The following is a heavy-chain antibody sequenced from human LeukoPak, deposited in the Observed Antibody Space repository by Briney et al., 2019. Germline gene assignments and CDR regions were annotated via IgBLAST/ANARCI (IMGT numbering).Heavy chain of an antibody. V-gene: IGHV3-23*01. CDR1: GFTFSSYA. CDR2: ISGSGDST. Sequence: PGGSLRLSCAASGFTFSSYAMSWVRQAPGKGLEWVSTISGSGDSTYYADSVKGRFAISRDNSKNTLYLQMNSLRAEDTAVYYYARASRIAPPFETTDYWGQGTLVTVSS. J-gene: IGHJ4*02. D-gene: IGHD2-21*01. CDR3: ARASRIAPPFETTDY.